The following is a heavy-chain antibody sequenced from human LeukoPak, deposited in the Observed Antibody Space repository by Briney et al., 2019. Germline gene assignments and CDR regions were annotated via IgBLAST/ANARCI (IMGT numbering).Heavy chain of an antibody. V-gene: IGHV4-39*01. CDR3: ARYHYDFWSDY. CDR2: IYYSGST. CDR1: GGSISSSSYY. D-gene: IGHD3-3*01. Sequence: SETLSLTCTVSGGSISSSSYYWGWIREPPGKGLEWIGTIYYSGSTYYNPSLKSRVTISVDTSKNQFSLKVSSVTAAHTAVYYCARYHYDFWSDYWGQGTLVTVSS. J-gene: IGHJ4*02.